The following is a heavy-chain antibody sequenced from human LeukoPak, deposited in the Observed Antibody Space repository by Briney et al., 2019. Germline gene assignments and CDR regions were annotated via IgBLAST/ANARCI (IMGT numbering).Heavy chain of an antibody. CDR1: GGSISSYY. CDR2: IYYSGST. J-gene: IGHJ6*03. CDR3: ARDWRVVPAATVDDYYYYVDV. Sequence: SETLSLTCTVSGGSISSYYWSWIRQPPGKGLEWIGYIYYSGSTNYNPSLKSRVTISVDTSKNQFSLKLSSVTAADTAVYYCARDWRVVPAATVDDYYYYVDVWGKGTTVTVSS. V-gene: IGHV4-59*01. D-gene: IGHD2-2*01.